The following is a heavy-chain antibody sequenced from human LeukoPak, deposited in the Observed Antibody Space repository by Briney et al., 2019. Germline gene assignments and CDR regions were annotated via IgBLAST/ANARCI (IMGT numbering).Heavy chain of an antibody. CDR3: ARGGEYSSSWVRYYFDY. Sequence: GGSLRLSCAASGXTVSSNYMSWVRQAPGKGLESVSVIYSGGSTYYADSVKGRFTISRHNSKNTLYLQMNSLRAEDTAVYYCARGGEYSSSWVRYYFDYWGQGTLVTVSS. CDR2: IYSGGST. CDR1: GXTVSSNY. V-gene: IGHV3-53*04. J-gene: IGHJ4*02. D-gene: IGHD6-6*01.